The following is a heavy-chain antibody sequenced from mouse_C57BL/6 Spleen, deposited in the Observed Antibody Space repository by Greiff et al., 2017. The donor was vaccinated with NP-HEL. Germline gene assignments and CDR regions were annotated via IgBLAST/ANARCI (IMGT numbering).Heavy chain of an antibody. J-gene: IGHJ2*01. Sequence: EVKLMESGGGLVQPGGSLKLSCAASGFTFSDYYMYWVRQTPEKRLEWVAYISNGGGSTYYPDTVKGRFTISRDNAKNTLYLQMSRLKSEDTAMYYCARHSIYDGYHYFDYWGQGTTLTVSS. D-gene: IGHD2-3*01. CDR1: GFTFSDYY. CDR2: ISNGGGST. CDR3: ARHSIYDGYHYFDY. V-gene: IGHV5-12*01.